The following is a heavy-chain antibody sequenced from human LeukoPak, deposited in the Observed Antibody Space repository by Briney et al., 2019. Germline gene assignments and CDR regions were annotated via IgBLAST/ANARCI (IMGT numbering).Heavy chain of an antibody. CDR2: ISGSGGST. Sequence: GGSLRLSCAASGFTFSSYAMSWVRQAPGKGLEWVSAISGSGGSTYYADSVKGRFTISRDNSKNTLYLQMNSLRAEDTAVYYCARRAYDSSRGCYFDYWGQGTLVTVSS. CDR3: ARRAYDSSRGCYFDY. J-gene: IGHJ4*02. CDR1: GFTFSSYA. D-gene: IGHD3-22*01. V-gene: IGHV3-23*01.